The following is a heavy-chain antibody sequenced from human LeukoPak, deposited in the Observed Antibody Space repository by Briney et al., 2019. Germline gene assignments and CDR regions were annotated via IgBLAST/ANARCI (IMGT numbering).Heavy chain of an antibody. J-gene: IGHJ4*02. V-gene: IGHV1-2*02. CDR3: ASARGYSYGRYYFDY. CDR1: GYTFTGYY. D-gene: IGHD5-18*01. CDR2: INPNSGGT. Sequence: GASVKVSCKASGYTFTGYYMHWGGQAPGQGLEWMGWINPNSGGTNYAQKLQGRVTMTRDTSISTAYMELSRLRSDDTAVYYCASARGYSYGRYYFDYWGQGTLVTVSS.